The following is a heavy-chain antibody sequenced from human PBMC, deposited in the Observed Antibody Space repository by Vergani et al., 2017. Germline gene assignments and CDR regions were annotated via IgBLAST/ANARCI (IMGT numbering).Heavy chain of an antibody. CDR1: GSTFSSHG. J-gene: IGHJ5*02. D-gene: IGHD1-14*01. V-gene: IGHV3-33*01. CDR3: ARDLRLLYNRFDP. CDR2: IWYDGNNK. Sequence: QVQLVESEGGVVQPGRSLTLSCVASGSTFSSHGMHWVRQAPGKGLEWVAVIWYDGNNKQYADSVKGRFTISRDNSKSTMYLQMNSLRDEDTGVYYCARDLRLLYNRFDPWGQGTLVTVSS.